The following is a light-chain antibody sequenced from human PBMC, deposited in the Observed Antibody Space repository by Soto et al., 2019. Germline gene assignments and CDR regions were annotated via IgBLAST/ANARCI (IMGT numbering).Light chain of an antibody. CDR1: QGISNY. Sequence: DIPMTQSPSSLSASVGDRVTITCRASQGISNYLAWYQQKPGKVPKLLIYAASTLQSGVPSRFSGSGSGTDFTLTISSLQPEDVATYYCQKYNSHTFGQGTRLEIK. V-gene: IGKV1-27*01. CDR3: QKYNSHT. J-gene: IGKJ5*01. CDR2: AAS.